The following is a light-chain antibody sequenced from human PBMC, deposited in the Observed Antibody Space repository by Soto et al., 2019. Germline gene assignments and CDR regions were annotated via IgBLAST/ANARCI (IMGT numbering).Light chain of an antibody. Sequence: EIVLTQSPGTLSLSPGERATLSCRASQSIANNYLAWYQQIPGRAPRLLISGASSWATGIPDRLSGSGSRTDFTLTISSLEPEDFAVYYCRQYGSTLFTFGPGTTVDIK. CDR3: RQYGSTLFT. CDR1: QSIANNY. V-gene: IGKV3-20*01. J-gene: IGKJ3*01. CDR2: GAS.